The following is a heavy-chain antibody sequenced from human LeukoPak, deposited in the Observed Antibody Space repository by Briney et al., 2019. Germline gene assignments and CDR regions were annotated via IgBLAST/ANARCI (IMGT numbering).Heavy chain of an antibody. V-gene: IGHV1-2*02. Sequence: GASVKVSCKASGYTFTGYYMHWVRQAPGQGLEWTGWINPNSGGTNYAQKFQGRVTMTRDTSISTAYMELSRLRSDDTAVYYCARETLPIYCSSTSCYHNWFDPWGQGTLVTVSS. J-gene: IGHJ5*02. D-gene: IGHD2-2*01. CDR3: ARETLPIYCSSTSCYHNWFDP. CDR1: GYTFTGYY. CDR2: INPNSGGT.